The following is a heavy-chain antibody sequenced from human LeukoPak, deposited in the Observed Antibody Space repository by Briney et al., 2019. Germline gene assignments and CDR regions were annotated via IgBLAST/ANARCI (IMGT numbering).Heavy chain of an antibody. J-gene: IGHJ6*03. CDR1: GFTFSSYW. CDR2: INSDGSST. D-gene: IGHD6-13*01. Sequence: GGSLRLSCAASGFTFSSYWMHWVRQAPGKGLVWVSRINSDGSSTSYVDSVKGRFTISRDNAKNTLYLQMNSLRAEDTAVYYCASVGSHSSSWLRNYYYYMDVWGKGTTVTVSS. CDR3: ASVGSHSSSWLRNYYYYMDV. V-gene: IGHV3-74*01.